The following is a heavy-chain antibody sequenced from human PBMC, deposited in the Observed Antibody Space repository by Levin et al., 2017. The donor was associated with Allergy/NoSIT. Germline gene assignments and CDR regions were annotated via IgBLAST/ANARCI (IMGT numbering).Heavy chain of an antibody. D-gene: IGHD2-8*02. CDR2: IKQDGSEK. Sequence: GGSLRLSCAASGFTFSSFWMSWVRQAPGKGLEWVANIKQDGSEKYYVDSVKGRFTISRDNAKNSLYLQMSSLRAEDTAVYYCARGSSCTGGVCGVDVWGKGATVTVSS. CDR3: ARGSSCTGGVCGVDV. CDR1: GFTFSSFW. V-gene: IGHV3-7*03. J-gene: IGHJ6*04.